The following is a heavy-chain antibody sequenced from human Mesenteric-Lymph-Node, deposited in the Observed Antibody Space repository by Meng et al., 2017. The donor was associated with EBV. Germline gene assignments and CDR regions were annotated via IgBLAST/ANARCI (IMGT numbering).Heavy chain of an antibody. CDR3: GRDCSGRTYCFDY. Sequence: QQHCWRGYKSCHSVYLSRTCAGYGVSFDGMDRRRMRQVHGTGLVGVVYLNHSTSNDYYQSLESPVTISADTTKNEISLNMSSVTDADADVYYSGRDCSGRTYCFDYWGQGTLVTVSS. D-gene: IGHD2-15*01. J-gene: IGHJ4*02. V-gene: IGHV4-34*01. CDR2: LNHSTSN. CDR1: GVSFDGMD.